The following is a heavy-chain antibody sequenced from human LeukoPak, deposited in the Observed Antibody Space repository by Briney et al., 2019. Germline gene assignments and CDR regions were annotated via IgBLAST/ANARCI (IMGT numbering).Heavy chain of an antibody. V-gene: IGHV4-34*01. CDR2: INHSGST. Sequence: GALRLSCAASGFTFSSYGMSWVRQPPGKGLEWIGEINHSGSTNYNPSLKSRVTISVDTSKNQFSLKLSSVTAADTAVFYCARYYYDNSGYSTGIDYWGQGTLVTVSS. CDR1: GFTFSSYG. CDR3: ARYYYDNSGYSTGIDY. J-gene: IGHJ4*02. D-gene: IGHD3-22*01.